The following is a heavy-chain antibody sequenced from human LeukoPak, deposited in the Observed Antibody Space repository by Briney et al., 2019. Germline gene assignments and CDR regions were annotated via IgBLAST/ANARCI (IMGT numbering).Heavy chain of an antibody. D-gene: IGHD3-9*01. V-gene: IGHV3-73*01. CDR1: GFTFSGSA. CDR3: TTPYYDVLTGYYGY. CDR2: IRSKANSYAT. Sequence: GGSLRLSCAASGFTFSGSAMHWVRQASGKGLEWVGRIRSKANSYATAYAASVVGRFTISRDDSKNTAYLQTNSLKTEDTAVYYCTTPYYDVLTGYYGYWGQGTVVTVSS. J-gene: IGHJ4*02.